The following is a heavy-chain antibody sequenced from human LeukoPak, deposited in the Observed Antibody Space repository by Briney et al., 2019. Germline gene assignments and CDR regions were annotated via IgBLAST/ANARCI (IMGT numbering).Heavy chain of an antibody. J-gene: IGHJ4*02. CDR3: VTSICCYDPSGYYPFDC. V-gene: IGHV1-8*01. Sequence: ASVKVSCKASGYTFTSYDINWVRQATGQGLEWMGWMNPRSGNTGYAQKLQGRVTMTRNTAINTAYMELSSLRTEDTAVYYCVTSICCYDPSGYYPFDCWGQGTLVTVSS. D-gene: IGHD3-22*01. CDR2: MNPRSGNT. CDR1: GYTFTSYD.